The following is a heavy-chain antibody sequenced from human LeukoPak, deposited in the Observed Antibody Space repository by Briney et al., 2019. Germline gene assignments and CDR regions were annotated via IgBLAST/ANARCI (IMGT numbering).Heavy chain of an antibody. Sequence: GSLRLSFAASGFTFTTYEMNWVRQAPGKGLEWVSYISGSGSSIYYADSVEGRFTISRDNAKHSLYLQMNSLRAEDTAVYYCARDDVLSLGISFDLWGRGTLVTVSS. CDR3: ARDDVLSLGISFDL. D-gene: IGHD3-10*02. CDR2: ISGSGSSI. CDR1: GFTFTTYE. V-gene: IGHV3-48*03. J-gene: IGHJ2*01.